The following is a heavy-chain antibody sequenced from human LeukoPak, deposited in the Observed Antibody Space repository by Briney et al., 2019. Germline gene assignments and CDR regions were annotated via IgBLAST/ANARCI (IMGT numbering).Heavy chain of an antibody. CDR2: INPNSGGT. V-gene: IGHV1-2*02. Sequence: GASVKVSCKASGYTFTGYYMHWVRQAPGQGLEWMGWINPNSGGTNYAQKFQGRVTMTRDTSISTAYMELSRLRSDDTAVYYCARGPYDYYDSSGYYGGGKFDYWGQGTLVTVSS. CDR3: ARGPYDYYDSSGYYGGGKFDY. J-gene: IGHJ4*02. D-gene: IGHD3-22*01. CDR1: GYTFTGYY.